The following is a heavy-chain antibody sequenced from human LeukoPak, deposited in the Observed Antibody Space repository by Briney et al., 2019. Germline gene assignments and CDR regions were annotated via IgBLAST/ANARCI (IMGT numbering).Heavy chain of an antibody. CDR1: GGSISSNNW. Sequence: SETLSLTCAVSGGSISSNNWWIWVRQSPEKGLEWIGEIYHDGSTSYNPFLKSRVTISMDKSKNQLSLKLNFVTAADTAVYYCARDRGGYTYSHDYWGQGTLVTVSS. CDR3: ARDRGGYTYSHDY. V-gene: IGHV4-4*02. J-gene: IGHJ4*02. D-gene: IGHD5-18*01. CDR2: IYHDGST.